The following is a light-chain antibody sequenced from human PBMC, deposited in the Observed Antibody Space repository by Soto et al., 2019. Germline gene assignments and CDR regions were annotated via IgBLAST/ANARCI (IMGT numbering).Light chain of an antibody. CDR2: DAS. CDR1: KGVTAY. J-gene: IGKJ4*01. V-gene: IGKV3-11*01. CDR3: QQRGSWPLT. Sequence: EIVLTQSPATLSLSPGERATLSCRASKGVTAYLAWYQQKPGQPPRFLIYDASNRATGIPARFSGSGSGTDFTLTISSLEPEDSAVYYCQQRGSWPLTFGGGTKVEIK.